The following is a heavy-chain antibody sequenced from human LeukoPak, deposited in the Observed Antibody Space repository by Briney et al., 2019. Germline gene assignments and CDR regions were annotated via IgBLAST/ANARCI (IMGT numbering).Heavy chain of an antibody. J-gene: IGHJ3*02. V-gene: IGHV3-23*01. CDR1: GFTFSSYG. CDR3: ARPGGGVIITDAFDI. Sequence: GGSLRLSCAASGFTFSSYGMSWVRQAPGKGLEWVSAISGSGGSTYYADSVKGRFTISRDNAKNSLYLQMNSLRAEDTAVYYCARPGGGVIITDAFDIWGQGTMVTVSS. D-gene: IGHD3-10*01. CDR2: ISGSGGST.